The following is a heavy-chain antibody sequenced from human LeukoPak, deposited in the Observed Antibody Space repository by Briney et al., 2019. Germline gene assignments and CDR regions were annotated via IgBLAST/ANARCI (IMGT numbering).Heavy chain of an antibody. CDR2: ITPDETGA. CDR1: GFIFSNNW. D-gene: IGHD1-26*01. V-gene: IGHV3-74*01. Sequence: GGSLRLSCAASGFIFSNNWMHWVRQTPGKGLEWVSRITPDETGATYADSVKGRFTIFRDNAQNTVYLQMNSLRVEDTAVYYCVRDLQVWELQYWGQGTLVTVPS. CDR3: VRDLQVWELQY. J-gene: IGHJ1*01.